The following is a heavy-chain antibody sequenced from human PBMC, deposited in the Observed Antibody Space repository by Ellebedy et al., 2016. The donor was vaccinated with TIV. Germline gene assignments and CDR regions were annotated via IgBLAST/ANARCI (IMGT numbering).Heavy chain of an antibody. D-gene: IGHD1-26*01. CDR3: AREKWSDAD. V-gene: IGHV4-34*01. Sequence: MPSETLSLTCAVYGGSFSGYYWSWIRQPPGKGLEGIVEIHHSGTTQYNPSLKSRVTISVDSSKTQLFLNLSSVTAADTAVYYCAREKWSDADWGQGTLVTVSS. CDR1: GGSFSGYY. J-gene: IGHJ4*02. CDR2: IHHSGTT.